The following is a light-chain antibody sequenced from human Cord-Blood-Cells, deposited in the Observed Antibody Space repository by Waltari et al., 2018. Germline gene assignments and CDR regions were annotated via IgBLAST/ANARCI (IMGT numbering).Light chain of an antibody. Sequence: QSALPQPASVAGSPGQSITLPRTGTSSDVGGYSLVSWYPQHPSKAPKLMIYEGSHRPSGVSNRFSGSKSGNTASLTISGLQAEDEADYYCCSYAGSSTWVFGGGTKLTVL. J-gene: IGLJ3*02. CDR1: SSDVGGYSL. CDR2: EGS. V-gene: IGLV2-23*01. CDR3: CSYAGSSTWV.